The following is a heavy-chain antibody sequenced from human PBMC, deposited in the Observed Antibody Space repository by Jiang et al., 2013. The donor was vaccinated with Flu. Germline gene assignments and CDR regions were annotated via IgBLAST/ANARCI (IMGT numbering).Heavy chain of an antibody. D-gene: IGHD2-15*01. V-gene: IGHV3-30-3*01. CDR2: MSNHGTKK. CDR1: GFMFNIYA. J-gene: IGHJ6*02. Sequence: VQLLESGGGVVQPGRSLRLSCAASGFMFNIYAMHWVRQAPGKGLEWVAVMSNHGTKKDYADSVKGRFTISRDNSKNTLYLQMDILRSEDTAVYYCARDRADGGGGIYFGMDVWGQGTTVTVSS. CDR3: ARDRADGGGGIYFGMDV.